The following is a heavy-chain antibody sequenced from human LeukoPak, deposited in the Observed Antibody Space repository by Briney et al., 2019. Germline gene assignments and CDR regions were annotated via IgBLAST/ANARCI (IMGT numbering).Heavy chain of an antibody. V-gene: IGHV3-53*01. CDR3: ARDTAGDGYSHFDY. J-gene: IGHJ4*02. Sequence: GGSLRLSCAASGLTVSSNHMNWVRQAPGKGPEWVSVVYRDGNTYYADSVRGRFTISRDNSKNTLYLQMNSLRTEDTAVYYCARDTAGDGYSHFDYWGQGTLVTVSS. CDR2: VYRDGNT. D-gene: IGHD5-24*01. CDR1: GLTVSSNH.